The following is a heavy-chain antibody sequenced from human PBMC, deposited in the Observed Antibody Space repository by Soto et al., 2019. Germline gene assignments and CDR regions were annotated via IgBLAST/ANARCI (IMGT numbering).Heavy chain of an antibody. CDR3: AKDQKTAILLWFGELPSYGLDY. V-gene: IGHV3-30*18. Sequence: GGSLRLSCAASGFTFSSYGMHWVRQAPGKGLEWVAVISYDGSNKYYADSVKGRFTISRDNSKNTLYLQMNSLRAEDTAVYYCAKDQKTAILLWFGELPSYGLDYWGQGTLVTVSS. D-gene: IGHD3-10*01. CDR2: ISYDGSNK. J-gene: IGHJ4*02. CDR1: GFTFSSYG.